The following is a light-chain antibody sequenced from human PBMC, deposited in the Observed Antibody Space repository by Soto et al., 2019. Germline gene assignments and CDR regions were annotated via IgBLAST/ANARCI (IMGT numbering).Light chain of an antibody. Sequence: DIVMTQSPDSLVVSLGERATIDCKSSQSLLYGGNDRNYLAWYQHKPGQSPKLIMYWASTREAGVPDRFSGSGSGTHFTLTISSLQAEDVAVYYCQQYYTTPQTFGQGTKLEIK. CDR3: QQYYTTPQT. CDR1: QSLLYGGNDRNY. V-gene: IGKV4-1*01. CDR2: WAS. J-gene: IGKJ2*01.